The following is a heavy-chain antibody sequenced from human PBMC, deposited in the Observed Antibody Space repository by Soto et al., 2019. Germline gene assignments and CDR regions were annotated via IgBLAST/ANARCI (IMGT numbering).Heavy chain of an antibody. CDR1: GYSISSGYY. Sequence: KSSETLSLTCAVSGYSISSGYYWGWIRQPPGKGLEWIGSIYHSGSTYYNPSLKSRVTISVDTSKNQFSLKLSSVTAADTAVYYCARDYGGNYYYYYGMDVWGQGTTVTVS. J-gene: IGHJ6*02. CDR2: IYHSGST. V-gene: IGHV4-38-2*02. CDR3: ARDYGGNYYYYYGMDV. D-gene: IGHD4-17*01.